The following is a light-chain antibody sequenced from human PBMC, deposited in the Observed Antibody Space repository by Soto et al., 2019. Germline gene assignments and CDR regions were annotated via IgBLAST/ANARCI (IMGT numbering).Light chain of an antibody. CDR1: NSDVGGFNY. CDR2: DVT. Sequence: QSVLTQPASVSGSPGQSITISCTGTNSDVGGFNYVSWYQQHPGKAPKLMIYDVTNRPSGVSYRFSGSKSGNTACLTISGLQAEDEADYYCNSYTSSSTYVFGTGTKLTVL. J-gene: IGLJ1*01. V-gene: IGLV2-14*03. CDR3: NSYTSSSTYV.